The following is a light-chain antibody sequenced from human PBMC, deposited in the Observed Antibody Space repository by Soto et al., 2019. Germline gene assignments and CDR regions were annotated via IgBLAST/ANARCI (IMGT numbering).Light chain of an antibody. CDR3: QQRSNSYT. J-gene: IGKJ2*01. CDR2: DAT. CDR1: QSVSSC. Sequence: EIVLTQSPATLSLSPGERATLSCRASQSVSSCFACYHQKTGQAPRLLIYDATNRATGIPARFSGSGSGTDFTLTISSLEPEDVADYYCQQRSNSYTFGQGTKLEIK. V-gene: IGKV3-11*01.